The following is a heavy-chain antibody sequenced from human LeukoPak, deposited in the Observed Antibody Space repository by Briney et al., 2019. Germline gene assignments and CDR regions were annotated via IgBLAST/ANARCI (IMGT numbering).Heavy chain of an antibody. CDR1: VYTFTSYH. CDR3: ARDQRKAFDI. J-gene: IGHJ3*02. V-gene: IGHV1-46*01. Sequence: ASVKVSCKASVYTFTSYHMHWVRPAPGQGLEWMGIINPSGGSTSYAQKFQGRVTMTRDTSTSTVYMELSSLRSEDTVVYYCARDQRKAFDIWGQGTMVTVSS. CDR2: INPSGGST. D-gene: IGHD1-14*01.